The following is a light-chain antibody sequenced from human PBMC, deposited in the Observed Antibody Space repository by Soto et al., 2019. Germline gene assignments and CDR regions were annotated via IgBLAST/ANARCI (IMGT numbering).Light chain of an antibody. Sequence: QPVLTQPPSVSGAPGQRVTISCTGSSSNIGTRYDVHWYQHLPGTAPKLLIYGSSNRPSGVPDRFSGSKSGTSASLAITGLQAEDEADYYCQSYDSSLSGWVFGGGTKLTVL. J-gene: IGLJ2*01. CDR3: QSYDSSLSGWV. CDR1: SSNIGTRYD. CDR2: GSS. V-gene: IGLV1-40*01.